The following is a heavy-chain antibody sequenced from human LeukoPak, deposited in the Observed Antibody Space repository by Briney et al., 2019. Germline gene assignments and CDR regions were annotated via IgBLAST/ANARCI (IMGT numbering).Heavy chain of an antibody. Sequence: GSLRLSCVASGFTFSSYGMSWVRQAPGKGLEWVSFISGNGGRTDYAESVKGRFTISRDNSKNTVYLQMNSLRDGDTAAYYCAKDPNGDYVGTFDMWGQGTMVTVSS. J-gene: IGHJ3*02. V-gene: IGHV3-23*01. CDR1: GFTFSSYG. CDR3: AKDPNGDYVGTFDM. D-gene: IGHD4-17*01. CDR2: ISGNGGRT.